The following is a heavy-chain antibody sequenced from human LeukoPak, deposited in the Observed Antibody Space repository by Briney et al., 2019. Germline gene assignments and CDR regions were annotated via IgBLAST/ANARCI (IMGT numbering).Heavy chain of an antibody. CDR1: GGSFSGYY. J-gene: IGHJ4*02. CDR2: INHSGST. V-gene: IGHV4-34*01. Sequence: SETLSLTCAVYGGSFSGYYWSWIRQPPGKGLEWIGEINHSGSTNYNPSLQSRVTISVDTSKNQFSLTLSSVTAADTAVYYCARGNYGSGSYVLDYWGQGTLVTVSS. D-gene: IGHD3-10*01. CDR3: ARGNYGSGSYVLDY.